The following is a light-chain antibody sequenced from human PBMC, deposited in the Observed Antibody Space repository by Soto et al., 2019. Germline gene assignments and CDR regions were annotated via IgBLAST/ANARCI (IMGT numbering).Light chain of an antibody. CDR2: DAS. CDR1: QSVSSSY. Sequence: EIVLTQSPATLSLSPGERATLSCRASQSVSSSYLAWYQQKPGQAPRLLIYDASTRTTGGPARFSGSGSGTEFTLTISSLQSEDFAVYYCQQYNNWPPTFGQGTKVDIK. J-gene: IGKJ1*01. CDR3: QQYNNWPPT. V-gene: IGKV3-15*01.